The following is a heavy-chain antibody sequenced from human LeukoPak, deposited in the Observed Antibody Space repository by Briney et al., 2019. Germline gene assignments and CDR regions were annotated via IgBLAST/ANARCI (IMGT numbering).Heavy chain of an antibody. Sequence: ASVKVSCKASGYTFTSYYMHWVRQAPGQGLEWMGIINPSGGGTSYAQKFQGRVTMTRDTSTSTVYMELSSLRSEDTAVYYCAREGARRRFFDYWGQGTLVTVSS. V-gene: IGHV1-46*01. CDR3: AREGARRRFFDY. CDR2: INPSGGGT. CDR1: GYTFTSYY. D-gene: IGHD6-6*01. J-gene: IGHJ4*02.